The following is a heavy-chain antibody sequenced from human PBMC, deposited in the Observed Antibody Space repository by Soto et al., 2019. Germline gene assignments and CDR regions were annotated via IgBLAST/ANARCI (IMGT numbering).Heavy chain of an antibody. J-gene: IGHJ4*02. CDR2: IYYSGST. CDR3: ARDKRGPSGYDPPYNHFDY. Sequence: SLTCTVSGGSISSGGYYWSWIRQHPGKGLEWIGYIYYSGSTYYNPSLKSRVTISVDTSKNQFSLKLSSVTAADTAVYYCARDKRGPSGYDPPYNHFDYWGQGTLVTVSS. D-gene: IGHD5-12*01. CDR1: GGSISSGGYY. V-gene: IGHV4-31*03.